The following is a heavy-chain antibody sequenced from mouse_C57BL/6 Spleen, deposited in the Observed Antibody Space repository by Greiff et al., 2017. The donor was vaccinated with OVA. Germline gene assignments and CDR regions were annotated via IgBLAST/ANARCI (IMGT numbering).Heavy chain of an antibody. Sequence: EVQLQQSGGGLVKPGGSLKLSCAASGFTFSDYGMHWVRQAPEKGLEWVAYISSGSSTIYYADTVKGRFTISRDNAKNTLFLQMTSLRSEDTAMYYCAREGYDYLYYYAMDYWGQGTSVTVSS. CDR1: GFTFSDYG. CDR3: AREGYDYLYYYAMDY. J-gene: IGHJ4*01. D-gene: IGHD2-4*01. CDR2: ISSGSSTI. V-gene: IGHV5-17*01.